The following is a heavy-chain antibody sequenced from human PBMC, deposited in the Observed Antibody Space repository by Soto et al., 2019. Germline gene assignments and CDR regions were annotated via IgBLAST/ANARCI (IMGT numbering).Heavy chain of an antibody. CDR1: GGSVTGGNYY. Sequence: SETLSLTCTVSGGSVTGGNYYWTWIRQPPGKGLEWIGHIYYSGTTNYNPSLKSRVTISLDTSKNQVSLKLTSVTAADTAVYFCVRHRGYGYDSNWFDPWGQGTLVTVSS. J-gene: IGHJ5*02. D-gene: IGHD5-12*01. CDR3: VRHRGYGYDSNWFDP. CDR2: IYYSGTT. V-gene: IGHV4-61*01.